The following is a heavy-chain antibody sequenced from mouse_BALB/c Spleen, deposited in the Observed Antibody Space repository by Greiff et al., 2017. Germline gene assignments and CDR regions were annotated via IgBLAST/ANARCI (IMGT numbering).Heavy chain of an antibody. CDR1: GFNIKDTY. Sequence: EVQLVESGAELVKPGASVKLSCTASGFNIKDTYMHWVKQRPEQGLEWIGRIDPANGNTKYDPKFQGKATITADTSSNTAYLQLSSLTSEDTAVYYCASAGVRAWFAYWGQGTLVTVSA. V-gene: IGHV14-3*02. CDR3: ASAGVRAWFAY. J-gene: IGHJ3*01. CDR2: IDPANGNT.